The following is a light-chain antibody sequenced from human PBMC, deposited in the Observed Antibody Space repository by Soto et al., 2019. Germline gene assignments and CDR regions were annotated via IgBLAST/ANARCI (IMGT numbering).Light chain of an antibody. CDR3: QQRSDWS. CDR1: QSISSY. Sequence: EIVLTQSPATLSLSPGERASLSCRASQSISSYLAWYQQKPGQAPRLLIYGASNRATGIPARFSGSGSGTDFTHTISSLEPEDFAVYYCQQRSDWSFGQGTKLEI. V-gene: IGKV3-11*01. J-gene: IGKJ2*01. CDR2: GAS.